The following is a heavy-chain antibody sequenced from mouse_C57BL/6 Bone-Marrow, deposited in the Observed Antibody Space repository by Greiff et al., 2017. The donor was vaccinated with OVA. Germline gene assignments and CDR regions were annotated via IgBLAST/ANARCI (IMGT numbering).Heavy chain of an antibody. D-gene: IGHD1-1*01. J-gene: IGHJ1*03. CDR3: ARYPVATVARYFDV. Sequence: EVQLVESGGGLVQPGGSLSLSCAASGFTFTDYYMSWVRQPPGKALEWLGFIRNKANGYTTEYSASVKGRFTISRDNSQSILYLQMNALRAEDSATYCCARYPVATVARYFDVWGTGTTVTVSS. V-gene: IGHV7-3*01. CDR1: GFTFTDYY. CDR2: IRNKANGYTT.